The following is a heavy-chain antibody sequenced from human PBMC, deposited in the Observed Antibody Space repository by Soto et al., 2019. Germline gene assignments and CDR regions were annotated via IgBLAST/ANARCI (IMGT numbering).Heavy chain of an antibody. D-gene: IGHD2-15*01. CDR3: ARGGGESGGRKYDYYGMDV. Sequence: QVQLVQSGAEVKKPGASVKVSCKASGYTFTSYDINWVRQATGQGLEWMGWMNPNSGNTGYAQNFQGRVTMTRNTSISTAEMEVSSLRSEDADVYYCARGGGESGGRKYDYYGMDVWGQGTTVTVSS. CDR2: MNPNSGNT. CDR1: GYTFTSYD. J-gene: IGHJ6*02. V-gene: IGHV1-8*01.